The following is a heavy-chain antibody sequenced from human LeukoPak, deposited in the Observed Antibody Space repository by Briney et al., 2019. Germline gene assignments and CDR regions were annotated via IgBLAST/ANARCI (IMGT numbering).Heavy chain of an antibody. CDR2: INAGNGNT. V-gene: IGHV1-3*01. CDR1: GYTFTSYA. Sequence: ASVKVSCKASGYTFTSYAMHWVRQAPGQRLEWMGWINAGNGNTKYSQKFQGRVTITRDTSASTAYMELSSLRSEDTAVYYCARALWFGELLTQDNWFYPWGQGTLVTVSS. D-gene: IGHD3-10*01. J-gene: IGHJ5*02. CDR3: ARALWFGELLTQDNWFYP.